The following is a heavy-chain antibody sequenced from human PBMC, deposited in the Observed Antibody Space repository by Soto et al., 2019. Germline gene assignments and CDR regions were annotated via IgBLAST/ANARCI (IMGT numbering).Heavy chain of an antibody. V-gene: IGHV3-33*01. CDR3: ARDGGPGYYYGMDV. Sequence: GGSLRLSCAASGFTFSSYGMHWVRQAPGKGLEWVAVIWYDGSNKYYADSVKGRFTISRDNSKNTLCLQMNSLRAEDTAVYYCARDGGPGYYYGMDVWGQGTTVTVSS. J-gene: IGHJ6*02. D-gene: IGHD2-15*01. CDR1: GFTFSSYG. CDR2: IWYDGSNK.